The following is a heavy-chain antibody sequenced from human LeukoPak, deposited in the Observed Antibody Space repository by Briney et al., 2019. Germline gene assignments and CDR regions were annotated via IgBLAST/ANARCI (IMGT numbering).Heavy chain of an antibody. D-gene: IGHD6-19*01. Sequence: PSETLSLTCTVSGGSISSYYWSWIRQPPGKGLEWIGYIYYSGSTNYNPSLKSRVTISVDTSKNQFSLKLSSVTAADTAVYYCARENTHDIAVAGRDAFDIWGRGTMVTVSS. J-gene: IGHJ3*02. CDR1: GGSISSYY. CDR3: ARENTHDIAVAGRDAFDI. V-gene: IGHV4-59*01. CDR2: IYYSGST.